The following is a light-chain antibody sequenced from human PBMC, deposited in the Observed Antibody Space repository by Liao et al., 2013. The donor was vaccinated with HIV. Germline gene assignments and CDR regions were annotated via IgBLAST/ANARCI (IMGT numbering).Light chain of an antibody. J-gene: IGLJ3*02. CDR2: YDS. CDR1: DIGSES. Sequence: SYVLTQPRSVSVAPGRAATLTCGGDDIGSESVHWYQRKPGQAPVVVIYYDSDRPSGIPERFSGSNSGNTATLTISRVEAGDEADYFCQVWDSSSDHWVFGGGTKLTVL. CDR3: QVWDSSSDHWV. V-gene: IGLV3-21*04.